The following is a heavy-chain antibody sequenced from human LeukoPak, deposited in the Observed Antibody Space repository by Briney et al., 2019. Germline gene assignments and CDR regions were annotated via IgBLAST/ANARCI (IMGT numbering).Heavy chain of an antibody. Sequence: AGESLKISCKGSGYSFTNYWIGWVRQMPGKGLEWMGIIYPGDSDTRYSPSFQDQVTISADKSISTAHLQWSSLKASDTAMYYCARQRFTMRAYAGNWFDPWGQGTLVTVSS. J-gene: IGHJ5*02. CDR2: IYPGDSDT. V-gene: IGHV5-51*01. CDR1: GYSFTNYW. CDR3: ARQRFTMRAYAGNWFDP. D-gene: IGHD3-10*01.